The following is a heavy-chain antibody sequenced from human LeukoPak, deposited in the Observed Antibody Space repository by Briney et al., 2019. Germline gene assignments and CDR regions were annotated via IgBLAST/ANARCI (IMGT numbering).Heavy chain of an antibody. J-gene: IGHJ4*02. CDR1: GGTFSSYA. CDR2: IIPIFGTA. V-gene: IGHV1-69*06. Sequence: SSVKVSCKASGGTFSSYAISWVRQAPGQGLEWMGRIIPIFGTANYAQKFQGRVTITADKSTSTAYMELSRLRSEDTAVYYCARDSCTNGVCAWDYWGQGTLVTVSS. CDR3: ARDSCTNGVCAWDY. D-gene: IGHD2-8*01.